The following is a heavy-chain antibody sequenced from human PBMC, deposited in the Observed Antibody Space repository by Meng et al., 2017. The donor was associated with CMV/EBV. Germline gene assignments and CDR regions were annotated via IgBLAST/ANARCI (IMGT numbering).Heavy chain of an antibody. CDR2: IIPIFGTA. D-gene: IGHD2-2*01. V-gene: IGHV1-69*12. J-gene: IGHJ5*02. CDR1: GGTFSSYA. Sequence: QVQVVQSGVEVKKPGSSVKVSCKASGGTFSSYAISLVRQAPGQGLEWMGGIIPIFGTANYAQKFQGRVTITADESTSTAYMELSSLRSEDTAVYYCAREGGIVVVPAAPGWFDPWGQGTLVTVSS. CDR3: AREGGIVVVPAAPGWFDP.